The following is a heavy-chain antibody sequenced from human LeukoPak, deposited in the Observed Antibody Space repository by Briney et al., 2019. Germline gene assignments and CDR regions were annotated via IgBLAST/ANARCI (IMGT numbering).Heavy chain of an antibody. CDR3: ANTFIAARLEFDP. CDR2: ISGSGGST. V-gene: IGHV3-23*01. D-gene: IGHD6-6*01. Sequence: PGGSLRLSCAASGFTFSSYGMSWVRQAPGKGLEWVSAISGSGGSTYYADSVKGRFTISRDNSKNTLYLQMNSLRAEDTAVYYCANTFIAARLEFDPWGQGTLVTVSS. J-gene: IGHJ5*02. CDR1: GFTFSSYG.